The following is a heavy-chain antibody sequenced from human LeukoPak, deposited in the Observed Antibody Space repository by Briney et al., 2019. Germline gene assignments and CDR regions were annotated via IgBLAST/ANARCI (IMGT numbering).Heavy chain of an antibody. CDR1: GGSISSHY. CDR3: ASAVWSGYYYYYYYYMDV. CDR2: IYYSGST. V-gene: IGHV4-59*11. D-gene: IGHD3-3*01. Sequence: PSETLSLTCTVSGGSISSHYWSWIRQPPGKGLEWIGYIYYSGSTNYNPSLKSRVTISVDTSKNQFSLKLSSVTAADTAVYYCASAVWSGYYYYYYYYMDVWGKGTTVSVSS. J-gene: IGHJ6*03.